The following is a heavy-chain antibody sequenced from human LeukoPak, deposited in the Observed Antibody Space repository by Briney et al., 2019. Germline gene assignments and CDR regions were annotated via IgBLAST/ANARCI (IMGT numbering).Heavy chain of an antibody. CDR2: INPNSGGT. J-gene: IGHJ3*02. V-gene: IGHV1-2*02. Sequence: GASVKVSCKAPGYTFTGYYMHWVRQAPGQGLEWMGWINPNSGGTNYAQKFQGRVTMTRDTSISTAYMELSRLRSDDTAVYYCARDPLYYYGSGSYYHAFDIWGQGTMVTVSS. CDR3: ARDPLYYYGSGSYYHAFDI. D-gene: IGHD3-10*01. CDR1: GYTFTGYY.